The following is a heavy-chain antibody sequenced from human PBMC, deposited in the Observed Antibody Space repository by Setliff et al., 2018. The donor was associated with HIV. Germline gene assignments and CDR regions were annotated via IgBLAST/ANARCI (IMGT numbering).Heavy chain of an antibody. D-gene: IGHD7-27*01. CDR3: AIEPLPGDFGDF. Sequence: ASVKVSCKASGYTFTTYVVHWVRQAPGQRLEWMGWINVGSGNTKYSQKFQGRVTITGDTSASTAYMELSSLRSEDTAVYYCAIEPLPGDFGDFWGQGTLVTVSS. CDR2: INVGSGNT. J-gene: IGHJ4*02. V-gene: IGHV1-3*01. CDR1: GYTFTTYV.